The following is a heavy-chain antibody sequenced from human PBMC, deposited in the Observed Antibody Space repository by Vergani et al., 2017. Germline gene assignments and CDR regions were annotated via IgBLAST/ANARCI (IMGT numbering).Heavy chain of an antibody. CDR1: VYTFTSYG. Sequence: QVQLVQSGAEVTKPGASVKVSCKASVYTFTSYGISWVRQAPGQGLEWMGWISAYNGNTNYAQKLQGRVTMTTDASTSTAYMVLRSLRSDDSAVYYCARDPDIVVVPAAPYYYYYYGMDVWGQGTTVTVSS. J-gene: IGHJ6*02. V-gene: IGHV1-18*04. D-gene: IGHD2-2*01. CDR3: ARDPDIVVVPAAPYYYYYYGMDV. CDR2: ISAYNGNT.